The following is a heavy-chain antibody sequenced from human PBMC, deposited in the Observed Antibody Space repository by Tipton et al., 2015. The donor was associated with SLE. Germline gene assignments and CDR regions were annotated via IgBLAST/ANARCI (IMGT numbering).Heavy chain of an antibody. D-gene: IGHD3-10*01. J-gene: IGHJ6*02. Sequence: GSLRLSCAASGFNFSNVWMSWVRQAPGKGLEWLGRIKSKTDGGTTDYAAVVKGRFIISRDDSKNTLYLQMNSLKSEDTAVYYCAKGSGVMDVWGQGTTVTVSS. CDR1: GFNFSNVW. V-gene: IGHV3-15*01. CDR2: IKSKTDGGTT. CDR3: AKGSGVMDV.